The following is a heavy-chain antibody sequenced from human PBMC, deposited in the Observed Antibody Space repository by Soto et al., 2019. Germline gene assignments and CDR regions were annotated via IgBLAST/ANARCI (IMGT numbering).Heavy chain of an antibody. CDR1: GDSISSYY. CDR2: AYYGGNT. D-gene: IGHD5-12*01. V-gene: IGHV4-59*08. J-gene: IGHJ3*01. Sequence: QVQLQESGPGLVKPSETLSLTCTVSGDSISSYYWSWIRQPPGKGLEWIGYAYYGGNTNYNPSLKSRVTISVDTSKSQFALKLNSVTVADTAVYYCAKHLIAWLRMEAFDVWGPGTMVTVSS. CDR3: AKHLIAWLRMEAFDV.